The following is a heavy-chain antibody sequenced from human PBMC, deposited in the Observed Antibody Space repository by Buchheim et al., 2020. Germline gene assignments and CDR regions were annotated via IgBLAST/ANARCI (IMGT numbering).Heavy chain of an antibody. D-gene: IGHD3-22*01. CDR1: GFTFSSYA. J-gene: IGHJ4*02. CDR2: ISGSGGST. V-gene: IGHV3-23*01. CDR3: ANFPGGRDVSGYSPHSY. Sequence: EVQLLESGGGLVQPGGSLRLSCAASGFTFSSYAMSWVRQAPGKGLEWVSAISGSGGSTYYADSVKGRFTISRDNSKNPLHLQMNSLRAEDTAVYYCANFPGGRDVSGYSPHSYWGQGTL.